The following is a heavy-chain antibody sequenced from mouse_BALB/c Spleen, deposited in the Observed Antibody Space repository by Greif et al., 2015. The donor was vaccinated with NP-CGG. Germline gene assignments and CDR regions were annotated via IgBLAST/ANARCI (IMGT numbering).Heavy chain of an antibody. V-gene: IGHV1-9*01. Sequence: QVQLQQSGAELMKPGASVKISCKATGYTFSSYWIEWVKQRPGHGLEWIGEILPGSGSTNYNEKFKGKATFTADTSSNTAYMQLSSLTSEDSAVYYCARGYGNYVGVWFAYWGQGTLVTVSA. CDR3: ARGYGNYVGVWFAY. CDR1: GYTFSSYW. CDR2: ILPGSGST. D-gene: IGHD2-10*02. J-gene: IGHJ3*01.